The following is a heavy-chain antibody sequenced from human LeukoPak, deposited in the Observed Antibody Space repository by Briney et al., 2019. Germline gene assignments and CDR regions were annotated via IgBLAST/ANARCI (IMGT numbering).Heavy chain of an antibody. CDR2: IYHSGST. D-gene: IGHD4-11*01. V-gene: IGHV4-30-2*01. J-gene: IGHJ4*02. CDR1: GGSISSGGYS. Sequence: PSQTLSLTCAVSGGSISSGGYSWSWIRQPPGKGLEWIGYIYHSGSTYYNPSLKSRVTISVDRSKNQFSLKLSSVTAADTAVYYCASRGPYRGWGTTVTTQDYWGQGTLVTVSS. CDR3: ASRGPYRGWGTTVTTQDY.